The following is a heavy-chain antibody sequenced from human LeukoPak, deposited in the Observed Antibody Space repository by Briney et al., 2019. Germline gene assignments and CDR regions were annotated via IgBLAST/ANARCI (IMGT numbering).Heavy chain of an antibody. D-gene: IGHD3-10*01. CDR1: GGSISSGGYS. Sequence: SETLSLTCAVSGGSISSGGYSWSWIRQPPGKGLEWIGYIYHSGSTYYNPSLKSRVTISVDRSKNQFSLKLSSVTAADTAVYYCARVRLVTMVRGLPRYYFDYWGQGTLSPSPQ. CDR2: IYHSGST. V-gene: IGHV4-30-2*01. CDR3: ARVRLVTMVRGLPRYYFDY. J-gene: IGHJ4*02.